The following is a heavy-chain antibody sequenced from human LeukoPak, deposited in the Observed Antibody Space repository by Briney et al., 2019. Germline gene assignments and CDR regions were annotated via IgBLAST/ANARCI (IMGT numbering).Heavy chain of an antibody. CDR3: AREGYDSSGEIYYFDY. Sequence: ASVKVSCKASGYTFTGYYMHWVRQAPGQGLEWMGWINPNSGGTNYAQKFQGRVTMTRDTSISTAYMELSRLRSDDTAVYYCAREGYDSSGEIYYFDYWGQGTLVTASS. V-gene: IGHV1-2*02. D-gene: IGHD3-22*01. CDR2: INPNSGGT. CDR1: GYTFTGYY. J-gene: IGHJ4*02.